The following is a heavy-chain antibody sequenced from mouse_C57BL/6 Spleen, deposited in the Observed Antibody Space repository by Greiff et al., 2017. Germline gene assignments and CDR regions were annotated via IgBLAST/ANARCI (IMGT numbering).Heavy chain of an antibody. CDR2: ISSGSSTI. CDR1: GFTFSDYG. Sequence: EVKLMESGEGLVKPGGSLKLSCAASGFTFSDYGMHWVRQAPEKGLEWVAYISSGSSTIYYADTVKGRFTISRDNAKNTLFLQMTSLRSEDTAMYYCAPQGAMDYWGQGTSVTVSS. V-gene: IGHV5-17*01. J-gene: IGHJ4*01. CDR3: APQGAMDY.